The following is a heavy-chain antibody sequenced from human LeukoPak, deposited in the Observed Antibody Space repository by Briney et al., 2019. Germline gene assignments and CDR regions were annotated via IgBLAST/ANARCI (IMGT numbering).Heavy chain of an antibody. V-gene: IGHV3-7*04. CDR1: GFTFRRYW. Sequence: PGGSLRLSCAASGFTFRRYWMSWVRQAPGKGLEWVANIKEDGSEKHYVDSVKGRFTISRDNAKNSLYLQMNSLRAEDTAVYYCARGSGSGSYLYDWFDPWGQGTLVTVSS. CDR3: ARGSGSGSYLYDWFDP. J-gene: IGHJ5*02. CDR2: IKEDGSEK. D-gene: IGHD3-10*01.